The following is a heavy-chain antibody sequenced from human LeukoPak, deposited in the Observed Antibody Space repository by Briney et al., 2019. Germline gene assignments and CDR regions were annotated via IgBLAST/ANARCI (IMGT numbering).Heavy chain of an antibody. CDR1: GSTFSSYE. CDR3: TSGYNYAYDY. V-gene: IGHV3-48*03. Sequence: GGSLRLSCAASGSTFSSYEMNWVRQAPGKGLEWVSYIGRSGSTTYYADSVKGRFTISRDSAKNSLYLQMNSLRAEDTAIYYCTSGYNYAYDYWGQGTLVTVSS. CDR2: IGRSGSTT. D-gene: IGHD5-18*01. J-gene: IGHJ4*02.